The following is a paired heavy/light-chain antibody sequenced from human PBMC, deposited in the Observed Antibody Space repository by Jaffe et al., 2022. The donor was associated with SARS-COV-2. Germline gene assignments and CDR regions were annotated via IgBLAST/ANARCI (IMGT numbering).Light chain of an antibody. V-gene: IGKV1-33*01. CDR3: QQYDNLPRT. CDR1: QDISNY. CDR2: DAS. Sequence: DIQMTQSPSSLSASVGDRVTITCQASQDISNYLNWYQQKPGKAPKLLIYDASNLETGVPSRFSGSGSGTDFTFTISSLQPEDIATYYCQQYDNLPRTFGPGTKVDIK. J-gene: IGKJ3*01.
Heavy chain of an antibody. D-gene: IGHD1-26*01. V-gene: IGHV3-30*18. CDR1: GFTFSSYG. CDR3: AKDKGVGAKGRGPKRGYYYYGMDV. J-gene: IGHJ6*02. CDR2: ISYDGSNK. Sequence: QVQLVESGGGVVQPGRSLRLSCAASGFTFSSYGMHWVRQAPGKGLEWVAVISYDGSNKYYADSVKGRFTISRDNSKNTLYLQMNSLRAEDTAVYYCAKDKGVGAKGRGPKRGYYYYGMDVWGQGTTVTVSS.